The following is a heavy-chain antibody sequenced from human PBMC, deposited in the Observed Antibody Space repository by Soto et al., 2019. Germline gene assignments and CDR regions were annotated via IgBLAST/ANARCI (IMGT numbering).Heavy chain of an antibody. CDR2: ISSSTSYV. CDR1: GFTFSRYG. CDR3: ARDPSEGRVGNWFES. Sequence: EVQLVESGGGLVKPGGSLRLSCAASGFTFSRYGMKWLRQAPGKGLEWVASISSSTSYVYYTDSAKGRFSTSRDNAKNILYLEMYGLRTEDTAVYYCARDPSEGRVGNWFESWGQGTLVTVSS. D-gene: IGHD2-2*01. J-gene: IGHJ5*01. V-gene: IGHV3-21*02.